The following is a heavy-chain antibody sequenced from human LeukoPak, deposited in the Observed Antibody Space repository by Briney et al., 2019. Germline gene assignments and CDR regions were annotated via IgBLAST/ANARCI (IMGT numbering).Heavy chain of an antibody. V-gene: IGHV1-46*01. CDR2: INPSGGST. CDR1: GYTFTSYA. Sequence: GASVKVSCKASGYTFTSYAMNWVRQAPGQGLEWMGIINPSGGSTSYAQKFQGRVTMTRDMSTSTAYMELSSLRSEDTAVYYCARGPGDLNWFDPWGQGTLVTVSS. D-gene: IGHD3-16*01. CDR3: ARGPGDLNWFDP. J-gene: IGHJ5*02.